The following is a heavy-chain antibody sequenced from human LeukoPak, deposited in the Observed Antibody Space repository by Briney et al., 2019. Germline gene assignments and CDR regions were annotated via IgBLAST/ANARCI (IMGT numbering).Heavy chain of an antibody. CDR3: ARDRRYYYDSSGYHTFDY. J-gene: IGHJ4*02. CDR1: GGTFSSYA. CDR2: IIPIFGTA. Sequence: GASVKVSCKASGGTFSSYAISWVRQAPGQGLEWMGGIIPIFGTANYAQKFQGRVTITADESTSTAYMELSSLRSEDTAVYYCARDRRYYYDSSGYHTFDYWGQETLVTVSS. V-gene: IGHV1-69*13. D-gene: IGHD3-22*01.